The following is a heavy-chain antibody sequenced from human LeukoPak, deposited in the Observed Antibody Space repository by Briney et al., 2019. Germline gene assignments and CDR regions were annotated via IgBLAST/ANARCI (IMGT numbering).Heavy chain of an antibody. D-gene: IGHD5-18*01. V-gene: IGHV4-39*01. CDR3: ASQKQGDTAMVICYYYMDV. J-gene: IGHJ6*03. CDR1: GGSISSSSYY. Sequence: SETLSLTCTVSGGSISSSSYYWGWIRQPPGKGLEWIGSIYYSGSTYYNPSLKSRVTISVDTSKNQFSLKLSSVTATDTAVYYCASQKQGDTAMVICYYYMDVWGKGTTVTVSS. CDR2: IYYSGST.